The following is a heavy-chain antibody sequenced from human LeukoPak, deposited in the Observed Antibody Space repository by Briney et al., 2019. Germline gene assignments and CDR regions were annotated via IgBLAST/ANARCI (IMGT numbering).Heavy chain of an antibody. V-gene: IGHV4-31*03. CDR3: ARGYYYGSGSYYNPYYYYGMDV. CDR1: GGSISSGGYY. Sequence: PSQTLSLTCTVSGGSISSGGYYWSWIRQHPGKGLEWIGYIYYSGSTYYNPSLKSRVTISVDTSKNQFSLKLSSVTAADTAVYYCARGYYYGSGSYYNPYYYYGMDVWGQGTTVTVSS. D-gene: IGHD3-10*01. J-gene: IGHJ6*02. CDR2: IYYSGST.